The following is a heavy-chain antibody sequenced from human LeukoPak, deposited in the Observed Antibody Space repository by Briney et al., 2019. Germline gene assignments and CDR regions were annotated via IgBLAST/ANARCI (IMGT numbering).Heavy chain of an antibody. V-gene: IGHV3-48*03. J-gene: IGHJ4*02. CDR2: ISSSGSTI. D-gene: IGHD4-17*01. CDR1: GFTFSSYE. CDR3: ARDNDYGDYLVY. Sequence: PGGSLRLSCAASGFTFSSYEMNGVRQAPGKGLEWVSYISSSGSTIYYADSVKGRFTISRDNAKNSLYLQMNSLRAEDTAVYYCARDNDYGDYLVYWGQGTLVTVSS.